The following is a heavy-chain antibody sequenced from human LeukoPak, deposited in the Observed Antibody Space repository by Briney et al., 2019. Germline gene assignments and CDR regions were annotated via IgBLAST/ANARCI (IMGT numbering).Heavy chain of an antibody. Sequence: GGSLRLSCAASGFTFSSYGMHWVRQAPGKGLEWVAVIWYGGSNKYYADSVKGRFTISRDNSKNTLYLQMNSLRAEDTAVYYCAGDHPRLRAFDYWGQGTLVTVSS. CDR2: IWYGGSNK. J-gene: IGHJ4*02. CDR3: AGDHPRLRAFDY. CDR1: GFTFSSYG. D-gene: IGHD4-17*01. V-gene: IGHV3-33*01.